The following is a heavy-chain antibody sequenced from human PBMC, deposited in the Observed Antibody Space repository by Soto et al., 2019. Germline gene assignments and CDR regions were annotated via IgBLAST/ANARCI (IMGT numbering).Heavy chain of an antibody. CDR2: IIPILGIA. J-gene: IGHJ3*02. V-gene: IGHV1-69*02. CDR1: GGTFSSYT. Sequence: QVQLVQSGAEVKKPGSSVKVSCKASGGTFSSYTISWVRQAPGQGLEWMGRIIPILGIANYAQKFQGRVTITADKSTSTAYMELSSLRSEDTAVYYCAFSTKKTDAFDIWGQGTMVTVSS. CDR3: AFSTKKTDAFDI.